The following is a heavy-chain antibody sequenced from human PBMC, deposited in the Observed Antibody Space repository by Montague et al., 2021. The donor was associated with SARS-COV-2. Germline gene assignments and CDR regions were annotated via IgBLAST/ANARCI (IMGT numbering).Heavy chain of an antibody. CDR2: IYYSGST. V-gene: IGHV4-39*01. CDR1: GGSISSSSYY. J-gene: IGHJ6*02. Sequence: SETLSLTCTVSGGSISSSSYYWGWIRQPPGKGLEWIGYIYYSGSTYYXXXLKSRVTIFVETSKNQFSLKLSSVTAADTAVYYCARQPTRGITIFGVVTDYGMDVWGQGTTVTVSS. D-gene: IGHD3-3*01. CDR3: ARQPTRGITIFGVVTDYGMDV.